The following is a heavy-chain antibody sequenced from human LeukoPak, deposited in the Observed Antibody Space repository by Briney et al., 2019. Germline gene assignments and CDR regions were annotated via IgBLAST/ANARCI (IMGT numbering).Heavy chain of an antibody. V-gene: IGHV4-34*01. Sequence: PSETLSLTCAVFGGSFSGYYWSWIRQPPGKGLEWIGEINHSGSTNYNPSLKSRVTISVDTSKNQFSLKLSSVTAADTAVYYCANYYGMDVWGQGTTVTVSS. CDR2: INHSGST. CDR3: ANYYGMDV. CDR1: GGSFSGYY. J-gene: IGHJ6*02.